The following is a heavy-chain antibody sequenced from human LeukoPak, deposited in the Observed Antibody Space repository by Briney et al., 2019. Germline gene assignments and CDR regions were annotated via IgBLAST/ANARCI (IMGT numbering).Heavy chain of an antibody. CDR1: GVSISSSY. CDR3: ARGYYDSSGYSNAFDI. J-gene: IGHJ3*02. CDR2: IHQNGNT. D-gene: IGHD3-22*01. Sequence: SETLSLTCSVSGVSISSSYWSWIRQPPGKRLEWIGFIHQNGNTNYNPSLKSRVTMSVDTSKNQFSLQMRPVTAADTAVYYCARGYYDSSGYSNAFDIWGQGTMVAV. V-gene: IGHV4-59*01.